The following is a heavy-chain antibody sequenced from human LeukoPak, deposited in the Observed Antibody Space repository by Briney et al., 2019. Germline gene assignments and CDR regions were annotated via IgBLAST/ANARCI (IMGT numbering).Heavy chain of an antibody. V-gene: IGHV1-2*02. Sequence: GASVKVSCKTSAYTFNNYYMHWVRQVPGQGLEWLGWILPSSGATNYAQKFQGRVTMSRDTSINTAYMELSSLTSDDTAVSYCASGSSTYFWGQGTLVTVSS. D-gene: IGHD6-6*01. CDR3: ASGSSTYF. J-gene: IGHJ4*02. CDR1: AYTFNNYY. CDR2: ILPSSGAT.